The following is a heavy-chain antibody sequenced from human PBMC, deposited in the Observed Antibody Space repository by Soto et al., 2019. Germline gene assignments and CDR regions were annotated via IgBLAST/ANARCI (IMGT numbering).Heavy chain of an antibody. J-gene: IGHJ4*02. CDR2: IWYDGSNK. Sequence: QVQLVESGGGVVQPGRSLRLSCAASGFTFSSYGMHWLRQAPGKGLEWVAVIWYDGSNKYYADSVKGRFTISRDNSKNTPYLQMNSLRAEDTAVYYCARDRKGPFDYWGQGTLVTVSS. V-gene: IGHV3-33*01. CDR3: ARDRKGPFDY. CDR1: GFTFSSYG.